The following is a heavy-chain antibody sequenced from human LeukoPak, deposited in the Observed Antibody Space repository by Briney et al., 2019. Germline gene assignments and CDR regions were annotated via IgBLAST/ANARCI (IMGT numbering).Heavy chain of an antibody. CDR2: IIPIFGTA. J-gene: IGHJ5*02. Sequence: SVKVSCKASGGTFSSYAISWVRQAPGQGLEWMGGIIPIFGTANYAQKFQGRVTITTDESTSTAYMELSSLRSEHTAVYYCARGTVGWNGNWFDPWGQGTLVTVSS. CDR3: ARGTVGWNGNWFDP. V-gene: IGHV1-69*05. D-gene: IGHD1-1*01. CDR1: GGTFSSYA.